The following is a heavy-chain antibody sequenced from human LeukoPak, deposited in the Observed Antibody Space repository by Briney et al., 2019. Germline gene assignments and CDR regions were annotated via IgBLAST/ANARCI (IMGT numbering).Heavy chain of an antibody. CDR1: GFTFSSYA. CDR3: ARDHIPSSSGWFDP. CDR2: IWYDGSNK. J-gene: IGHJ5*02. D-gene: IGHD6-6*01. Sequence: GRSLRLSCAASGFTFSSYAMHWVRQAPGKGLEWVAVIWYDGSNKYYADSVKGRFTISRDNSKNTLYLQMNSLRAEDTAVYYCARDHIPSSSGWFDPWGQGTLVTVSS. V-gene: IGHV3-33*08.